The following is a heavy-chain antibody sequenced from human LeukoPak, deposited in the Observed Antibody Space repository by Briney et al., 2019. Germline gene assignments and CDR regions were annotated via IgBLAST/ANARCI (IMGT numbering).Heavy chain of an antibody. D-gene: IGHD2-2*02. CDR1: GFTFDDYA. Sequence: PGGSLRLSCAASGFTFDDYAMHWVRQAPGKGLEWVSGISWNSGSIGYADSVKGRFTISRDNAKNSLYLQMNSLRAEDMALYYCAKGYCSSTSCYSGRLDYFDYWGQGTLVTVSS. V-gene: IGHV3-9*03. CDR3: AKGYCSSTSCYSGRLDYFDY. J-gene: IGHJ4*02. CDR2: ISWNSGSI.